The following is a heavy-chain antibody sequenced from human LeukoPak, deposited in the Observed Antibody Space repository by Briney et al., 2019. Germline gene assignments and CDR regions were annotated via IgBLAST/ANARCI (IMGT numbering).Heavy chain of an antibody. V-gene: IGHV4-61*02. J-gene: IGHJ4*02. CDR1: GGSISSGNYY. CDR2: IYTSGTT. D-gene: IGHD1-26*01. CDR3: ARHLGGFDY. Sequence: SQTLSLTCTVSGGSISSGNYYWSWTRQPAGKGLEWIGRIYTSGTTDYNPSLKSRLTISVDTSKNQFSLQLTSVTAADTAVYYCARHLGGFDYWGQGTLVTVS.